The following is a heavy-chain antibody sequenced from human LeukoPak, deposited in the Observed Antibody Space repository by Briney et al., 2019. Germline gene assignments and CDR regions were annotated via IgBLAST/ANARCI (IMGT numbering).Heavy chain of an antibody. CDR3: ATTVTGLGNFDH. V-gene: IGHV3-48*01. CDR1: GFTFSTYS. Sequence: PGGSLRLSCAASGFTFSTYSMNWVRQAPGKGLEWVSYSSSGSSTIYYADSVKGRFTISRDSAMNSLYLQMSSLRAEDTAVYYCATTVTGLGNFDHWGQGTLVTVSS. D-gene: IGHD4-17*01. CDR2: SSSGSSTI. J-gene: IGHJ4*02.